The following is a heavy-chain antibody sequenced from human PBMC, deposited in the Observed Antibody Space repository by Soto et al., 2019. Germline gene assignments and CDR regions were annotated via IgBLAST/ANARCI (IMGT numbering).Heavy chain of an antibody. D-gene: IGHD2-15*01. J-gene: IGHJ4*02. V-gene: IGHV1-18*01. CDR1: GYTFTNYG. CDR2: ISGYNGNT. CDR3: ARVRYCIGGSCHSNPLDY. Sequence: QVQLVQSGTEVKKPGASVTVSCKTYGYTFTNYGISWVRQAPGQGPEWMGWISGYNGNTDYAQNIQGRVTMTTDTSTSTAYMELRSLRSDDTAVYYCARVRYCIGGSCHSNPLDYWGQGTLVTVSS.